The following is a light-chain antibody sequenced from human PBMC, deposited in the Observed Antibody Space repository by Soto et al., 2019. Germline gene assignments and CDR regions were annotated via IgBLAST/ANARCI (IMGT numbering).Light chain of an antibody. J-gene: IGKJ4*01. CDR2: GAS. CDR1: QPVSSSY. CDR3: QQYQSLS. Sequence: ILLTQSPAILALSPGDRVTLSCRASQPVSSSYLAWYQHRPGQAPRLLIHGASSRVTGVPDRFSGSGSGTDFTLTISRLEPEDFAVYFCQQYQSLSFGGGTKVDI. V-gene: IGKV3-20*01.